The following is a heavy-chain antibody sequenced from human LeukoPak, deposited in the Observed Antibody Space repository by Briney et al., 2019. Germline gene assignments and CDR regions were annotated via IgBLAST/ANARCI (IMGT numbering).Heavy chain of an antibody. V-gene: IGHV3-11*05. D-gene: IGHD6-13*01. CDR1: GFTFSSYV. CDR2: ISSSSIYT. CDR3: ARDIIAAGGNWFDP. J-gene: IGHJ5*02. Sequence: GGSLRLSCAASGFTFSSYVMSWVRQAPGKGLEWVAYISSSSIYTNYADSVKGRFTISRDNAKNSLYLQMNSLRAEDTAVYYCARDIIAAGGNWFDPWGQGTLVTVSS.